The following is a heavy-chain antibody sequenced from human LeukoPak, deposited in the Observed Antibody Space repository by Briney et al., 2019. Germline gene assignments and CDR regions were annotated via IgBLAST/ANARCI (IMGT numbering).Heavy chain of an antibody. CDR1: GGSISSYY. J-gene: IGHJ4*02. CDR3: ARVRCSGGSRYSIALHPLDY. Sequence: KSSETLSLTCTVSGGSISSYYWSWIRQPPGKGLEWIGYIYYSGSTNYNPSLKSRVTISVDTSKNQFSLKLSSVTAADTAVYYCARVRCSGGSRYSIALHPLDYWGQGTLVTVSS. D-gene: IGHD2-15*01. V-gene: IGHV4-59*01. CDR2: IYYSGST.